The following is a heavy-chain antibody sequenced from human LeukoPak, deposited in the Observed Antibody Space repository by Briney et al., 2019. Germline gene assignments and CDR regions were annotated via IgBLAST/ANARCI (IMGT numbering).Heavy chain of an antibody. V-gene: IGHV4-61*02. CDR1: GGSISSGSYY. Sequence: SETLSLTCTVSGGSISSGSYYWSWIRQPAGKGLEWIGRIYTSGSTNYNPSLKSRVTISVDTSKNQFSLKLSSVTAADTAVYYCARGFSMAPVPFDYWGQGTLVTVSS. J-gene: IGHJ4*02. CDR3: ARGFSMAPVPFDY. CDR2: IYTSGST. D-gene: IGHD3-3*01.